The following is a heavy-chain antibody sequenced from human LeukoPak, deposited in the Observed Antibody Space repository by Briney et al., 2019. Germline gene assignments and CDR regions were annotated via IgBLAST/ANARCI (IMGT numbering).Heavy chain of an antibody. CDR2: INSDGSST. Sequence: GGSLRLSCAASGFTFSSYWMHWVRQAPGKGLVWVSRINSDGSSTSYADSVKGRFTISRDNAKNTLYLQMNSLRAEDTAVYYCARADRTHDFWTPAYYYGMDVWGQGTTVTVSS. D-gene: IGHD3-3*01. CDR3: ARADRTHDFWTPAYYYGMDV. CDR1: GFTFSSYW. J-gene: IGHJ6*02. V-gene: IGHV3-74*01.